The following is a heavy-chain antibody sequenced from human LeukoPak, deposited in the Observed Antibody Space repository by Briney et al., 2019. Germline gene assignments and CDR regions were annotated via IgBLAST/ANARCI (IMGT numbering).Heavy chain of an antibody. CDR2: IYYSGST. J-gene: IGHJ5*02. D-gene: IGHD6-13*01. CDR1: GGSISSGGYY. V-gene: IGHV4-31*01. CDR3: AREGAAAGFNWFDP. Sequence: SETLSLTCTVSGGSISSGGYYWSWIRQHPGKGLEWIGYIYYSGSTYYNPSLKSLVTISVDTSKSQFSLKLSSVTAADTAVYYCAREGAAAGFNWFDPWGQGTLVTVSS.